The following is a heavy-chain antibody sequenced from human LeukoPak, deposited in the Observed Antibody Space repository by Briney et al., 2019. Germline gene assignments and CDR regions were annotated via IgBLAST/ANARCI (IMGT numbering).Heavy chain of an antibody. J-gene: IGHJ4*02. Sequence: GGSLRLSCAASGFTFSRYWMSWVRQAPGKGLEWVANIKQDGSEKYYVDFVKGRFTISRDNAKNSLYPQMNSLRAEDTAVYYCARGGGDNWNDYFDYWGQGTLVTVSS. CDR3: ARGGGDNWNDYFDY. D-gene: IGHD1-1*01. CDR2: IKQDGSEK. V-gene: IGHV3-7*03. CDR1: GFTFSRYW.